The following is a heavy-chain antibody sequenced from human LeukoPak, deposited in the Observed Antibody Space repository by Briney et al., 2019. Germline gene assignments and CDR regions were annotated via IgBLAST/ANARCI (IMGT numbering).Heavy chain of an antibody. CDR2: INHSGST. V-gene: IGHV4-34*01. CDR3: ARVPYYYDSSSYAHFDY. CDR1: GGSFSGYY. D-gene: IGHD3-22*01. Sequence: SETLSLTCAVYGGSFSGYYWSWIRQPPGKGLEWIGEINHSGSTNYNPSLKSRVTISVDTSTNQFSLKLSSVTAADTAVYYCARVPYYYDSSSYAHFDYWGQGTLVTVSS. J-gene: IGHJ4*02.